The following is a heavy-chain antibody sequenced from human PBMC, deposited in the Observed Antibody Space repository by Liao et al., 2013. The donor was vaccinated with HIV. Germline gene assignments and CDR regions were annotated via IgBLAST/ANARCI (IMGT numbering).Heavy chain of an antibody. CDR1: GGSVSFGTYY. Sequence: QVQLQESGPGLVKPSQTLALTCSVSGGSVSFGTYYWSWIRQPAGEGLEWIGHLYTSGSTKYNPALKSRVNMSLDTSKNQVSLRLSSVTAADTAVYYCAGREYNNYATPFTYYWGRGNPRSPS. D-gene: IGHD1-1*01. J-gene: IGHJ4*02. CDR3: AGREYNNYATPFTYY. V-gene: IGHV4-61*02. CDR2: LYTSGST.